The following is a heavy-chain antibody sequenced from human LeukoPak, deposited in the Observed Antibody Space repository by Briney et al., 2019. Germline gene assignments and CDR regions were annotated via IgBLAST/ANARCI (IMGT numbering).Heavy chain of an antibody. CDR3: ARDQGYSRDGYYYAMDV. J-gene: IGHJ6*02. Sequence: AGGSLRLSCAASGFTFSNYAMNWVRQAPGKGLEYVSAISSCGGSTYYANSVKGRFTISRDNSKNTLYLQMGSLRAEDMGVYYCARDQGYSRDGYYYAMDVWGQGTTVTVSS. D-gene: IGHD5-18*01. V-gene: IGHV3-64*01. CDR1: GFTFSNYA. CDR2: ISSCGGST.